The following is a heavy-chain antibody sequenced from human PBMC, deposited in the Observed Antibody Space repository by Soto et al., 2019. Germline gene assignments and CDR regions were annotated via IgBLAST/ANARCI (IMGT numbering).Heavy chain of an antibody. CDR2: IYYSGST. CDR1: GGSISSGDYY. V-gene: IGHV4-30-4*01. Sequence: SETLSLTCTVSGGSISSGDYYWSWIRQPPGKGLEWIGYIYYSGSTYYNPSLKSRVTISVDTSKNQFSLKLSSVTAADTAVYYCARDGQIYYYGMDVWGQGTTVTVSS. CDR3: ARDGQIYYYGMDV. J-gene: IGHJ6*02.